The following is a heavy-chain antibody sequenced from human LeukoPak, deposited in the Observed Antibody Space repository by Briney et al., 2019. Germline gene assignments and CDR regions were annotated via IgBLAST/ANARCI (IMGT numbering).Heavy chain of an antibody. Sequence: QPGGSLRLSCAASGFTFNTYAMSWVRQAPWKGLEWVSAIGGGGASTYYADSVKGRFTISRDNSKNTLYLQMNSLRAEDTAVYYCAKARGYFDTTAYRYFDYWGQGTLVTVSS. D-gene: IGHD3-22*01. J-gene: IGHJ4*02. CDR3: AKARGYFDTTAYRYFDY. V-gene: IGHV3-23*01. CDR1: GFTFNTYA. CDR2: IGGGGAST.